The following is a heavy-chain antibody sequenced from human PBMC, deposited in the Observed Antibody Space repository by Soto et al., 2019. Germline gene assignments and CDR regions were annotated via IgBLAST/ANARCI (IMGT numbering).Heavy chain of an antibody. CDR1: GGTFSSYA. J-gene: IGHJ6*02. V-gene: IGHV1-69*13. Sequence: GASVKVSCKASGGTFSSYAISWVRQAPGQGLEWMGGIIPIFGTANCAQKFQGRVTITADESTSTAYMELSSLRSEDTAVYYCARGNLYYDFWSGYYKLPYYYYYGMDVWGQGTTVTVSS. D-gene: IGHD3-3*01. CDR2: IIPIFGTA. CDR3: ARGNLYYDFWSGYYKLPYYYYYGMDV.